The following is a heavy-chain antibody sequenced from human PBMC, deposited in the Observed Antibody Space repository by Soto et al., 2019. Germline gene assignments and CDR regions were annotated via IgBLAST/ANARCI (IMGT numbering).Heavy chain of an antibody. V-gene: IGHV1-46*01. Sequence: GASVKVSCKASGYTFTGYYMHWVRQAPGQGLEWMGIINPSGGSTSYAQKFQGRVTMTRDTSTSTVYMELSSLRSEDTAVYYCARDPQGTTVTTTLDYWGQGTLVTVSS. J-gene: IGHJ4*02. CDR3: ARDPQGTTVTTTLDY. D-gene: IGHD4-17*01. CDR2: INPSGGST. CDR1: GYTFTGYY.